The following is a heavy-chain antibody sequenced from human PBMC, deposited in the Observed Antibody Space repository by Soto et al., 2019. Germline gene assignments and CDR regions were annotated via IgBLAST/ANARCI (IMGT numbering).Heavy chain of an antibody. CDR2: ISGSGGST. CDR1: GFTFSSYA. D-gene: IGHD1-7*01. CDR3: AKDEKDWNYWGLFWFDP. Sequence: GGSLRLSCAASGFTFSSYAMSWVRQAPGKGLEWVSAISGSGGSTYYADSVKGRFTISRDNSKNTLYLQMNSLRAEDTAVYYCAKDEKDWNYWGLFWFDPWGQGTLVTVSS. J-gene: IGHJ5*02. V-gene: IGHV3-23*01.